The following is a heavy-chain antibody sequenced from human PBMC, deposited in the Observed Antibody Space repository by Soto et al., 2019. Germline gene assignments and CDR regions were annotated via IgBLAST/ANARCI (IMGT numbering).Heavy chain of an antibody. D-gene: IGHD3-3*01. CDR1: GFTFSSYA. CDR2: ISGSGGST. V-gene: IGHV3-23*01. Sequence: EVQLLESGGGLVQPGGSLRLSCAASGFTFSSYAMSWVRQAPGKGLEWVSAISGSGGSTYYADSVKGRFTISRDNSKNTLYRQMNSLRAEDTAVYYCALSGVAPLPPYYFDYWGQGTLVTVSS. J-gene: IGHJ4*02. CDR3: ALSGVAPLPPYYFDY.